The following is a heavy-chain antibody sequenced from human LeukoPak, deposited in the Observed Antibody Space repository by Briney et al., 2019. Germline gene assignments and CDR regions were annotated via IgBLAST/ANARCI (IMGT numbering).Heavy chain of an antibody. CDR1: GYTLTELS. CDR3: ATLPSTYGSGSYYRDY. V-gene: IGHV1-24*01. Sequence: ASVKVSCKVSGYTLTELSMHWVRQAPGKGLEWMGGFDPEDGETIYAQKFQGRVTMTEDTSTDTAYMELSSLRSEDTAVYYCATLPSTYGSGSYYRDYWGQGTLVTVSS. D-gene: IGHD3-10*01. J-gene: IGHJ4*02. CDR2: FDPEDGET.